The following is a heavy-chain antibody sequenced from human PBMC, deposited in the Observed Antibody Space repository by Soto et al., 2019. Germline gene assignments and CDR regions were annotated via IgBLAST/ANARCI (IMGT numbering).Heavy chain of an antibody. Sequence: SETLSLTCTVSGGSISSGDYYWSWIRQPPGKGLEWIGYIYYSGSTNYNPSLKSRVTISVDTSKNQFSLKLSSVTAADTAVYYCARDPTVVTYYYYGMDVWGQGTTVTVSS. V-gene: IGHV4-61*08. CDR1: GGSISSGDYY. D-gene: IGHD4-17*01. CDR3: ARDPTVVTYYYYGMDV. CDR2: IYYSGST. J-gene: IGHJ6*02.